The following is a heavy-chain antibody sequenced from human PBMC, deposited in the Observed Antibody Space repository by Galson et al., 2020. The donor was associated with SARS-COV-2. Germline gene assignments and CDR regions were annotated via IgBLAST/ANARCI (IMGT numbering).Heavy chain of an antibody. V-gene: IGHV3-30*03. D-gene: IGHD3-16*02. Sequence: GESLKISCAASGFTFSNFGMHWVRQAPGKGLEWVAVISTDGNNKYDADSVKGRFTISRDNSDNTLSLQMHSLRPEDTAVYFCARAGYSSTWTLGDAFDVWGQGTLVTVSS. CDR1: GFTFSNFG. CDR2: ISTDGNNK. J-gene: IGHJ3*01. CDR3: ARAGYSSTWTLGDAFDV.